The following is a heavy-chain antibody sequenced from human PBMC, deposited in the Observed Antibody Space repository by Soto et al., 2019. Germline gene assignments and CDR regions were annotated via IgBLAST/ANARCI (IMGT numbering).Heavy chain of an antibody. D-gene: IGHD4-17*01. V-gene: IGHV3-33*01. CDR3: ARDAYGLDY. CDR2: IWYDGSNK. CDR1: GFTFSSYG. J-gene: IGHJ4*02. Sequence: QVQLVESGGGVVQPGRSLRLSCAASGFTFSSYGMHWVRQAPGKGLEWVAVIWYDGSNKYYADSVKGRFTISRDNSKNTPYLQMNSLRAEGKAVYYCARDAYGLDYWGQGTLVTVSS.